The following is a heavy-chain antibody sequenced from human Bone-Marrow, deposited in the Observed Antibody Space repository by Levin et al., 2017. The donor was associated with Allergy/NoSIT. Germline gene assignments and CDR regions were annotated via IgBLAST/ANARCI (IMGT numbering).Heavy chain of an antibody. V-gene: IGHV4-59*08. D-gene: IGHD2-8*01. Sequence: KTSETLSLTCTVSGGSMGTYSWSWIRQPPGKGLEWIGDIYYRGGTTYSPFFRSRATISVDTSKKQVSLKLRSVTAAETAVFYCARQAVLGGISPYHKIYAFDIWGQGTMVTVSS. CDR2: IYYRGGT. CDR3: ARQAVLGGISPYHKIYAFDI. J-gene: IGHJ3*02. CDR1: GGSMGTYS.